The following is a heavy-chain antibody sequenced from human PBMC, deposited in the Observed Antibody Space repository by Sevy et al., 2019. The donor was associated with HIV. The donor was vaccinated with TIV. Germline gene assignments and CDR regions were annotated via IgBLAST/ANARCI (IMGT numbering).Heavy chain of an antibody. V-gene: IGHV3-7*03. CDR3: AGAMITFGGVIAHFDY. Sequence: GSLRLSCAASGFTFSSYWMSWVRQAPGKGLEWVANIKQDGSEKYYVDSVKGRFTISRDNAKNSLYLQMNSLRAEDTAVYYWAGAMITFGGVIAHFDYWGQGTLVTVSS. D-gene: IGHD3-16*02. J-gene: IGHJ4*02. CDR1: GFTFSSYW. CDR2: IKQDGSEK.